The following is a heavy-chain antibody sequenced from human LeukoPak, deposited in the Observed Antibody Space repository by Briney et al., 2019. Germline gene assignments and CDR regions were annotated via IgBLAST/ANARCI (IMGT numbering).Heavy chain of an antibody. CDR1: GGSISSSNW. CDR2: IKQDGSEK. J-gene: IGHJ3*02. CDR3: ARGLGGAGYSSGWAHDAFDI. D-gene: IGHD6-19*01. V-gene: IGHV3-7*03. Sequence: ETLSLTCAVSGGSISSSNWWSWVRQAPGKGLEWVANIKQDGSEKYYVDSVKGRFTISRDNAKNSLYLQMNSLRAEDTAVYYCARGLGGAGYSSGWAHDAFDIWGQGTMVTVSS.